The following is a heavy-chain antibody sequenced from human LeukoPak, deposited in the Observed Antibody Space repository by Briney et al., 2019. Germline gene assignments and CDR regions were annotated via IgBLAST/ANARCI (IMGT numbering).Heavy chain of an antibody. J-gene: IGHJ6*03. CDR3: ARGVVAATFYYYMDV. CDR2: INSNSGGT. D-gene: IGHD2-15*01. Sequence: GASVKVSCKASGYTFTGYYMHWVRQAPGQGLEWMGWINSNSGGTNYAQKFQGRVSLTRDTSISTAYMELRSLRSDDTAVYYCARGVVAATFYYYMDVWGKGTTVTVSS. CDR1: GYTFTGYY. V-gene: IGHV1-2*02.